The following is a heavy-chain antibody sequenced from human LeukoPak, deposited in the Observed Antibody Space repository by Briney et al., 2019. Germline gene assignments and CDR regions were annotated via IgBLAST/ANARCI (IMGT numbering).Heavy chain of an antibody. V-gene: IGHV4-4*02. Sequence: SETLSLTCAVSGGSISSSNWWSWVRQPPGKGLEWIGEIYHSGSTNYNPSLKSRVTISVDKSKNQFSLKLSSVTAADTAVYYCARAGHYYDSSGPGPNWFDPWGQGTLVTVSS. CDR1: GGSISSSNW. J-gene: IGHJ5*02. D-gene: IGHD3-22*01. CDR2: IYHSGST. CDR3: ARAGHYYDSSGPGPNWFDP.